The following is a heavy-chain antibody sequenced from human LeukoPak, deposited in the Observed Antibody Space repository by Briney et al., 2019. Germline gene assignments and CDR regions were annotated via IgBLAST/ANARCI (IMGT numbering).Heavy chain of an antibody. V-gene: IGHV3-23*01. D-gene: IGHD1-26*01. CDR3: AKISEPEWEADY. CDR2: ISGSGGSK. J-gene: IGHJ4*02. Sequence: PRGSLRLSCAASGFTPRSYAMSSVPEAPGEGLGWVLAISGSGGSKYYADYVKGRFTISRDNSKNTLYLQMNSLRAEDTAVYYSAKISEPEWEADYWGQGTLVTVSS. CDR1: GFTPRSYA.